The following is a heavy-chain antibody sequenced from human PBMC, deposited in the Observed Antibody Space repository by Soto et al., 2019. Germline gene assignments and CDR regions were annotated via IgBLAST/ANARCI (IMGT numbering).Heavy chain of an antibody. CDR2: IYYSGST. CDR3: ASHGYCSGGSCFPSQH. V-gene: IGHV4-59*08. D-gene: IGHD2-15*01. J-gene: IGHJ1*01. Sequence: QVQLQESGPGLVKPSETLSLTCTVSGGSISSYYWSWIRQPPGKGLEWIGYIYYSGSTNYNPSLMRRVAISVDTSKNQFSLKLSSVTTAVTAVYYCASHGYCSGGSCFPSQHWGQDTLVTVSS. CDR1: GGSISSYY.